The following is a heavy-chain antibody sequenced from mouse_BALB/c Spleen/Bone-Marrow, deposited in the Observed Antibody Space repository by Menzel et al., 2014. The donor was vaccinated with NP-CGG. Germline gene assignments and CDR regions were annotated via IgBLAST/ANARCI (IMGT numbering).Heavy chain of an antibody. Sequence: QVQMQQSDAELVKPGASVMISCKASGYTFTDRAIHWVKQKPEQGLEWIGYIFPGNDNVKDNEKFNGKATLTADRSSNTAYMHLNNLTSEDSAVYFCVRYSSMYRSYAMDHWGQGTPVTFSS. D-gene: IGHD1-1*01. V-gene: IGHV1S53*02. CDR1: GYTFTDRA. J-gene: IGHJ4*01. CDR2: IFPGNDNV. CDR3: VRYSSMYRSYAMDH.